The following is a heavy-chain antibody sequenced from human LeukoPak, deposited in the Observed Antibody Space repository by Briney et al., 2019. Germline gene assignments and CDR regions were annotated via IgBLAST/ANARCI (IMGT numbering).Heavy chain of an antibody. J-gene: IGHJ4*02. D-gene: IGHD6-19*01. V-gene: IGHV4-61*02. Sequence: SQTLSLTCTVSGDSISSGMDSWSWIRQPAGKGLEWIGRIYTSGSTKYNPSLKSRVTISVDTSKNQFSLKLSSVTAADTAVYYCARDSGWLDGFDYWGQGTLVTVSS. CDR3: ARDSGWLDGFDY. CDR1: GDSISSGMDS. CDR2: IYTSGST.